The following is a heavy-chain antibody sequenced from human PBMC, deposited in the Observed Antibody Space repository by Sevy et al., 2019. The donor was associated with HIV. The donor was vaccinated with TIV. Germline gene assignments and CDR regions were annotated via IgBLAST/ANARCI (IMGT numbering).Heavy chain of an antibody. D-gene: IGHD3-22*01. V-gene: IGHV3-23*01. CDR3: AKDGYCYDNTVFDI. J-gene: IGHJ3*02. CDR2: ISASGDST. CDR1: GFTFSNYA. Sequence: GGSLRLSCAASGFTFSNYAMSWVRQAPGKGLEWVSAISASGDSTYCADSVKGRFTISRDNSKNTLYLQMNSLRAEDTAVYYCAKDGYCYDNTVFDIWGQGTMVTVSS.